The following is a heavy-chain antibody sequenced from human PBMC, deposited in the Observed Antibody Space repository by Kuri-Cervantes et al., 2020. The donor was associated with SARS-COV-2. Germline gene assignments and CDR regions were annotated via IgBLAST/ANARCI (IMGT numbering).Heavy chain of an antibody. Sequence: ASVKVSCKASGYTFTRYGISWVRQAPGQGLEWMGWISAYNGNTNYAQKLQGRATMTTDTTTSTAYIELRSLRSDDTAVCYCARGVPKASDYYDSSGYYDGAFDIWGQGTMVTVSS. D-gene: IGHD3-22*01. CDR2: ISAYNGNT. CDR3: ARGVPKASDYYDSSGYYDGAFDI. V-gene: IGHV1-18*01. J-gene: IGHJ3*02. CDR1: GYTFTRYG.